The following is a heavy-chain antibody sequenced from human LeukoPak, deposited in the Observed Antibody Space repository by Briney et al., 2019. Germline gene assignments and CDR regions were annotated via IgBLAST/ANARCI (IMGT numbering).Heavy chain of an antibody. CDR2: ISGSSGRT. V-gene: IGHV3-23*01. CDR1: GFTFDDYA. J-gene: IGHJ4*02. D-gene: IGHD6-19*01. Sequence: PGGSLRLSCAASGFTFDDYAMHWVRQAPGKGLEWVSAISGSSGRTSYADSVKGRFTISRDNSKNTLYLQMNSLRAEDTAVYYCTREAFYSSGWYSLFGYWGQGTLVTVSS. CDR3: TREAFYSSGWYSLFGY.